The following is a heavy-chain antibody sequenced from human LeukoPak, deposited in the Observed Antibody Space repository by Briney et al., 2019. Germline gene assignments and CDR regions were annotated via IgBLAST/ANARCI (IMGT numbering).Heavy chain of an antibody. D-gene: IGHD3-10*01. V-gene: IGHV3-23*01. CDR2: IGDDT. CDR3: ANSEFYVSGKYAGLDN. J-gene: IGHJ4*02. Sequence: GASLRLSCAASGLTFSTYVMNWVRQAPGKGLEWVSTIGDDTYYADSVKGRITVSRDNSRNTLYLQMNFLGVEDTAVYYCANSEFYVSGKYAGLDNWGQGTLVTVSS. CDR1: GLTFSTYV.